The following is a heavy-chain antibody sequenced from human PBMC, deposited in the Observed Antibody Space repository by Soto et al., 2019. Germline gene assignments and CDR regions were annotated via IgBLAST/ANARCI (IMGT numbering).Heavy chain of an antibody. V-gene: IGHV3-13*01. D-gene: IGHD3-3*02. CDR3: ARGQEVVDHFFDS. J-gene: IGHJ4*02. Sequence: LRLSCEASGFTFSGFDMHWVRQPTGKGLEWVSTIGTAGDTYYAVSVKGRFTISRDNAKNSLSLQMNSLRAGETAVYFCARGQEVVDHFFDSWGQGTQVTVSS. CDR2: IGTAGDT. CDR1: GFTFSGFD.